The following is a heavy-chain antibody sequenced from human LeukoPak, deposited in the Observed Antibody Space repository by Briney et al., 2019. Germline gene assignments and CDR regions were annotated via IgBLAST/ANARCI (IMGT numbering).Heavy chain of an antibody. CDR1: GGSFSGYY. Sequence: PSETLSLTCAVYGGSFSGYYWSWIRQPPGKGLGWIGEINHSGSTNYNPSLKSRVTISVDTSKNQFSLKLSSVTAADTAVYYCATILGNWFDPWGQGTLVTVSS. CDR3: ATILGNWFDP. J-gene: IGHJ5*02. CDR2: INHSGST. D-gene: IGHD3-3*02. V-gene: IGHV4-34*01.